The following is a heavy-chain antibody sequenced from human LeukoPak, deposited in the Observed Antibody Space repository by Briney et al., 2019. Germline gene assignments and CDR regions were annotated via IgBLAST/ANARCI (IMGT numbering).Heavy chain of an antibody. D-gene: IGHD3-16*01. Sequence: GGSLRLSCAASGFTFSSYSMNWVRQAPGKGLEWVSSISSSSSHIYYADSVKGRFTISRDNSKNTLYLQMNSLRADDTAIYYCARNQQLGGHSYYYYGMDVWGQGTTVTVSS. V-gene: IGHV3-21*04. J-gene: IGHJ6*02. CDR3: ARNQQLGGHSYYYYGMDV. CDR2: ISSSSSHI. CDR1: GFTFSSYS.